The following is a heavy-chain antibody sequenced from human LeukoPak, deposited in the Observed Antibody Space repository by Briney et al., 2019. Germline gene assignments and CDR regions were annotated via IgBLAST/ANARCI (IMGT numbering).Heavy chain of an antibody. CDR1: GFTFDDYA. D-gene: IGHD2-2*01. CDR2: ISWNSGSI. J-gene: IGHJ4*02. Sequence: GRSLRLSCAASGFTFDDYAMPWVRQAPGKGLEWVSGISWNSGSIGYADSVKGRFTISRDNAKNSLYLQMNSLRAEDTALYYCAKSHCSSTSCPHDYWGQGTLVTVSS. CDR3: AKSHCSSTSCPHDY. V-gene: IGHV3-9*01.